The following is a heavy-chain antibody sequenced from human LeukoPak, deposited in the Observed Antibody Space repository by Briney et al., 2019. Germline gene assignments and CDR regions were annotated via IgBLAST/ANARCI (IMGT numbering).Heavy chain of an antibody. V-gene: IGHV3-74*01. CDR2: INSDGSST. CDR1: GFTFSSYW. J-gene: IGHJ4*02. D-gene: IGHD6-19*01. CDR3: ARDKGIAVAYDY. Sequence: PGGSLRLSCAASGFTFSSYWMHSVRQAPGKGLVWVSRINSDGSSTSYADSVKGRFTISRDNAKNTLYLQMNSLRAEDTAVYYCARDKGIAVAYDYWGQGTLVTVSS.